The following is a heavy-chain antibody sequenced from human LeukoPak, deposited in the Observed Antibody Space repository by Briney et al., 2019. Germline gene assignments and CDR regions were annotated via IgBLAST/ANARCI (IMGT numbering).Heavy chain of an antibody. CDR1: GFTLSTNA. D-gene: IGHD3-22*01. CDR3: AKDVYYDSSGHNFYYYYYGMDV. V-gene: IGHV3-23*01. CDR2: ISGSGAST. J-gene: IGHJ6*02. Sequence: GGSLRLSCLTSGFTLSTNAMSWVRQAPGKGLEWISGISGSGASTYYADSVKGRFTISRDNSKNTLYLQMNSLRAEDTAVYYCAKDVYYDSSGHNFYYYYYGMDVWGQGTTVTVSS.